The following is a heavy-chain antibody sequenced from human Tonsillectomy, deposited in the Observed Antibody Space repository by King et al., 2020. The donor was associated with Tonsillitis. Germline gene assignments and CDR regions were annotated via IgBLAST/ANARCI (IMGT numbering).Heavy chain of an antibody. CDR3: AKDLGDYYDSSGYFDY. D-gene: IGHD3-22*01. J-gene: IGHJ4*02. CDR2: ISFDGNNK. Sequence: VQLVESGGGVFQPGRSLRLSCAASGFTFSSYDMHWVRQAPGKGLEWVAVISFDGNNKYYADSVKGRFTISRDNSRNTLYLRMNSLTAEDTAVYYCAKDLGDYYDSSGYFDYWGQGTLVTVSS. CDR1: GFTFSSYD. V-gene: IGHV3-30*18.